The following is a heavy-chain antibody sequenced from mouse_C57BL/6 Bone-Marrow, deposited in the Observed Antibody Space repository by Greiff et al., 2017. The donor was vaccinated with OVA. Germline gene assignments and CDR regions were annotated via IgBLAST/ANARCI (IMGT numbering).Heavy chain of an antibody. CDR3: ARGNYGDYYAMDY. D-gene: IGHD1-1*01. CDR1: GYTFTSYW. V-gene: IGHV1-52*01. CDR2: IDPSDSET. Sequence: VQLQQSGAELVRPGSSVKLSCKASGYTFTSYWMHWVKQRPIQGLEWIGNIDPSDSETHYNQKFKDKATLTVDKSSSTAYMQLSSLTSEDSAVYYCARGNYGDYYAMDYWGQGTSVTVSS. J-gene: IGHJ4*01.